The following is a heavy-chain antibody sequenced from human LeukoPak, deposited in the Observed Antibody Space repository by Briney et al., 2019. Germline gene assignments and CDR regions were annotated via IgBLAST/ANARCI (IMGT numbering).Heavy chain of an antibody. CDR2: INPNSGGT. CDR3: AREISRSYYY. CDR1: GYTFTGYY. V-gene: IGHV1-2*02. Sequence: ASVKVSCKASGYTFTGYYMHWVRQAPGQGLEWMGWINPNSGGTNYAQQFQGRVTMTRDTSISTAYMELSRPTSDDTAVYYCAREISRSYYYWRQGTLVTVS. D-gene: IGHD1-26*01. J-gene: IGHJ4*02.